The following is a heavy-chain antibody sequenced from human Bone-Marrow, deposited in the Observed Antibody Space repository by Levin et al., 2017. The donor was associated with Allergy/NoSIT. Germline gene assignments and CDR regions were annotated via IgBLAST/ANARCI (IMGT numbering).Heavy chain of an antibody. CDR3: ARDSSGYYPHYGMDV. D-gene: IGHD3-22*01. Sequence: PGGSLRLSCAASGFTVSSNYMSWVRQAPGKGLEWVSVIYSGGSTYYADSVKGRFTISRDNSKNTLYLQMNSLRAEDTAVYYCARDSSGYYPHYGMDVWGQGTTVTVSS. CDR1: GFTVSSNY. CDR2: IYSGGST. V-gene: IGHV3-53*01. J-gene: IGHJ6*02.